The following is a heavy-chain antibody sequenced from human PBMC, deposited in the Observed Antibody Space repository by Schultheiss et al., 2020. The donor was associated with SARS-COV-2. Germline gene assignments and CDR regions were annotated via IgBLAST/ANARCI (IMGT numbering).Heavy chain of an antibody. CDR2: ISSSGSTI. Sequence: GGSLRLSCAASGFTFSSYAMSWVRQAPGKGLEWVSYISSSGSTIYYADSVKGRFTISRDNAKNSLYLQMNSLRAEDTAVYYCAKGEGFGEGNWFDPWGQGTLVTVSS. D-gene: IGHD3-10*01. CDR3: AKGEGFGEGNWFDP. V-gene: IGHV3-48*04. CDR1: GFTFSSYA. J-gene: IGHJ5*02.